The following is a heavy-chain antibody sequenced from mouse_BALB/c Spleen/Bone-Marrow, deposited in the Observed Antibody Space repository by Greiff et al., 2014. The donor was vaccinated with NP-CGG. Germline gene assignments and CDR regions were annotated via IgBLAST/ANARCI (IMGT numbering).Heavy chain of an antibody. CDR2: INPSTGYT. J-gene: IGHJ3*01. V-gene: IGHV1-7*01. Sequence: VQLQQSGAELAKPGASVKMSCKASGYTFTSYWMHWVKQRPGQGLEWIGYINPSTGYTEYNQKFKDKATLTADKSSSTAYMQLSNLTSEDSAVYYCARSNYPAWFAYWGQGTLVTVSA. D-gene: IGHD2-5*01. CDR3: ARSNYPAWFAY. CDR1: GYTFTSYW.